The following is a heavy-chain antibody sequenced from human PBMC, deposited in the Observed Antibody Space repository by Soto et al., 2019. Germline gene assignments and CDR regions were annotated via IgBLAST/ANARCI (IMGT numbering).Heavy chain of an antibody. CDR1: GFTFSSYS. J-gene: IGHJ6*02. V-gene: IGHV3-21*01. CDR3: ARDGGYCSGGKQCYYYGMDV. Sequence: EVQLVESGGGLVKPGGSLRLSCAASGFTFSSYSMNWVRQAPGKGLEWVSSISSSSSYIYYADSVKGRFTISRDNAKNSLYLQMNSLRAEDTAVYYCARDGGYCSGGKQCYYYGMDVWGQGTTVTVSS. CDR2: ISSSSSYI. D-gene: IGHD2-15*01.